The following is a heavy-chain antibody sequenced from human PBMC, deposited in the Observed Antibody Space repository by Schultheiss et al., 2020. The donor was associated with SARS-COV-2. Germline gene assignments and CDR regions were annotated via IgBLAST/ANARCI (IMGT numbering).Heavy chain of an antibody. CDR3: VRGAYVGNRGGEFDY. CDR2: IYYSGST. CDR1: GGSISSSSYY. V-gene: IGHV4-39*07. J-gene: IGHJ4*02. Sequence: SQTLSLTCTVSGGSISSSSYYWGWIRQPPGKGLEWIGSIYYSGSTYYNPSLKSLVTISVDTSKNQFSLKLSSVTAADTAVYYCVRGAYVGNRGGEFDYWGQGTLVTVSS. D-gene: IGHD4-23*01.